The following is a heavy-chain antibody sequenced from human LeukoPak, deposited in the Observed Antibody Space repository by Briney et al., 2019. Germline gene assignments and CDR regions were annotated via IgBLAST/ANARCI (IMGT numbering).Heavy chain of an antibody. CDR3: ARGEDFPYYYMDV. J-gene: IGHJ6*03. D-gene: IGHD1-26*01. V-gene: IGHV3-7*01. CDR1: GFTFSSYA. Sequence: QPGGSLRLSCAASGFTFSSYAMSWVRQAPGKGLEWVANIKQDGSEKYYVDSVKGRFTISRDNAKNSLYLQMNSLRAEDTAVYYCARGEDFPYYYMDVWGKGTTVTVSS. CDR2: IKQDGSEK.